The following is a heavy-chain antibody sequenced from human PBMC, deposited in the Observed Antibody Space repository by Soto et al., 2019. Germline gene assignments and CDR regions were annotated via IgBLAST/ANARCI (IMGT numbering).Heavy chain of an antibody. Sequence: QVQLQESGPGLVKSSQTLSLTCTVSGGSISSDGNYWSWIRQHPGKGLEWIGYIYYSGSTYYNPSLKSRVTISVDTSKNQFSLKLNSVTAADTAVYYCARGRMVRGVIYSSGMDVWGQGTTVTVSS. CDR1: GGSISSDGNY. D-gene: IGHD3-10*01. V-gene: IGHV4-31*03. CDR3: ARGRMVRGVIYSSGMDV. J-gene: IGHJ6*02. CDR2: IYYSGST.